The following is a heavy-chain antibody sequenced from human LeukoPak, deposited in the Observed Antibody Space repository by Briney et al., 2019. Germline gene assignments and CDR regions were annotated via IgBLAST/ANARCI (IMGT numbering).Heavy chain of an antibody. CDR3: ARGTSAVGRFEY. J-gene: IGHJ4*02. CDR2: TYYRSKLYN. D-gene: IGHD6-13*01. Sequence: SQTLSLTCAISGDSVSSNSAAWNWIRQSPSRHLQRLGRTYYRSKLYNDYAVSVKIRITINPDTSKNAFSLQLHSVTPEATAVYYCARGTSAVGRFEYWGKGTLVNVSS. V-gene: IGHV6-1*01. CDR1: GDSVSSNSAA.